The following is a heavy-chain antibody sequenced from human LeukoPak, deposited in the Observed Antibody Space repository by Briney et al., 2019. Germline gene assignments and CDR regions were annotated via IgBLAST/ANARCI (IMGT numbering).Heavy chain of an antibody. CDR1: GFTFSTSG. CDR3: TARVDY. J-gene: IGHJ4*02. V-gene: IGHV3-15*01. CDR2: IKNKADGETR. Sequence: NPGGSLRLSCAASGFTFSTSGMNWVRQAPGKGLEWVGRIKNKADGETRDYAAPVKDRFTISRDDSKNTLYLEMSSLRTEDTAIYYCTARVDYWGQGTLVTVSS.